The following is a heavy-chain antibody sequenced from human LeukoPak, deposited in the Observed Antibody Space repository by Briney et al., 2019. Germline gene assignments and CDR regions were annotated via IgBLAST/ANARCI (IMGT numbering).Heavy chain of an antibody. Sequence: GGSLGLSCAASGFTFSSYAMNWVRQAPGKGLEWVSAITGSGGSTYYADSVKGRFTISRDNFKNTLYLQMNSLRAEDTALYYCAKDLGDGYNYGYWGQGTLVTVSS. CDR1: GFTFSSYA. V-gene: IGHV3-23*01. J-gene: IGHJ4*02. D-gene: IGHD5-24*01. CDR2: ITGSGGST. CDR3: AKDLGDGYNYGY.